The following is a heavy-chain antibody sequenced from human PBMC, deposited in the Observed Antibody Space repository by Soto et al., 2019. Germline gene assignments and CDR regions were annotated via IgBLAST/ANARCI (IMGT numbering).Heavy chain of an antibody. J-gene: IGHJ4*02. CDR2: IYYSGSS. D-gene: IGHD6-6*01. Sequence: SETLSLTCTVSGGSISSSNYYWGWIRQPPGRGLEWIGSIYYSGSSYYNPSLKSRVTISVDTSKNQFSLKLTSVTAADTAVYYCARYPRAARPYPFDSWGQGTLVTVS. V-gene: IGHV4-39*01. CDR1: GGSISSSNYY. CDR3: ARYPRAARPYPFDS.